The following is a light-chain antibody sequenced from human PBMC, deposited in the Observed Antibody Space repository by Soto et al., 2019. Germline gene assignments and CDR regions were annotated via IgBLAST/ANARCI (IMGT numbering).Light chain of an antibody. V-gene: IGKV3-15*01. CDR2: DAS. Sequence: ETVMTQSPATLSVSPGERVTLSCRASEGVGSSLAWYQQKPGQAPRVLIYDASTRATGIPPRFSGGGSGTEFTVTISSLQSEDFAIYYCQQYDIWPPYTFGQGTKVDIK. J-gene: IGKJ2*01. CDR1: EGVGSS. CDR3: QQYDIWPPYT.